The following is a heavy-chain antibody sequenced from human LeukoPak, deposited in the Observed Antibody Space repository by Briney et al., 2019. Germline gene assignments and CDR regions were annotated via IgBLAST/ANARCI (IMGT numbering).Heavy chain of an antibody. J-gene: IGHJ4*02. CDR1: GYTFTSYY. CDR3: ARDYCSSTSCYYAFDY. V-gene: IGHV1-46*01. D-gene: IGHD2-2*01. CDR2: INPSGGST. Sequence: ASVKVSCKASGYTFTSYYMHWVRQAPGQGLEWMGIINPSGGSTSYAQKFQGRVTMTRDMSTSTDYMELSSLRSEDTAVYYCARDYCSSTSCYYAFDYWGQGTLVTVSS.